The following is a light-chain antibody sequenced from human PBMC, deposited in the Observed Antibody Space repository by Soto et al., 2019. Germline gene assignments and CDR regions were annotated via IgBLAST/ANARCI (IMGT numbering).Light chain of an antibody. J-gene: IGLJ1*01. V-gene: IGLV2-23*01. Sequence: QSALTQPASVSGSPGQSITISCTGTSSDVGSYSLLSWYQHHPGKAPKLIIYEDIKGPSGVSNRFSGSKSGNTASLRISGLRAEDEADYYCYTYEGGSTYLFGTGTKVTVL. CDR2: EDI. CDR1: SSDVGSYSL. CDR3: YTYEGGSTYL.